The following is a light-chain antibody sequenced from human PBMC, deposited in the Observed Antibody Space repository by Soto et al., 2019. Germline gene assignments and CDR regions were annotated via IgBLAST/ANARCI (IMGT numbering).Light chain of an antibody. J-gene: IGLJ2*01. V-gene: IGLV2-14*01. Sequence: QSALTQPASVSGSPGQSITISCTGTSSDVGDYNYVSWYQHHPGKAPKLIIYEVNNRPSGVSNRFSGSKSGSTASLTISGLQAEDEADYYCGTWDSSLSVVVFGGGTKLTVL. CDR3: GTWDSSLSVVV. CDR2: EVN. CDR1: SSDVGDYNY.